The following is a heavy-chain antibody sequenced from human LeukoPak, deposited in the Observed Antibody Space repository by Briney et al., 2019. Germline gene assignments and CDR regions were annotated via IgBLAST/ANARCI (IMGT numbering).Heavy chain of an antibody. CDR2: ISASGGST. Sequence: GGSLRLSCAASGFAFSGYAMSWVRQAPGKGLEWASLISASGGSTYYADSVKGRFTISRDNSKNTLYLQMNSLSAEDTAMYHCAPRGSGYSFDYWGQGTLVTVSS. CDR1: GFAFSGYA. D-gene: IGHD5-12*01. J-gene: IGHJ4*02. V-gene: IGHV3-23*01. CDR3: APRGSGYSFDY.